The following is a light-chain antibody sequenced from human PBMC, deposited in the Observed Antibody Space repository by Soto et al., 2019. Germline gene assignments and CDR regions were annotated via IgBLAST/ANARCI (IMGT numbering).Light chain of an antibody. V-gene: IGKV3-20*01. CDR2: AAS. Sequence: EIVLTQSPGTLSLSPGKRATISCRARQTISSNYLAWYRQKPGQAPRLLIYAASNRSRGIPDRFGGSGSGTDFDLTVRILESDDFAVYYRQKYGSAPCTFGQGTKVAI. CDR1: QTISSNY. J-gene: IGKJ1*01. CDR3: QKYGSAPCT.